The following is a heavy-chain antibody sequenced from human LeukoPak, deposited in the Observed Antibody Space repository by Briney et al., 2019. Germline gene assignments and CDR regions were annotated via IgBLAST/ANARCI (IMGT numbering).Heavy chain of an antibody. Sequence: GGSLRLSCAASRFTFSTYAIHWVRQAPGKGLEWVAVISDDGSTKYYADSVKGRFTISRDNSKNMLYLQMNSLRAEDSAVYYCARDLIAVTGTGFWFDPRGQGTLVTVSS. V-gene: IGHV3-30-3*01. D-gene: IGHD6-19*01. CDR3: ARDLIAVTGTGFWFDP. CDR2: ISDDGSTK. CDR1: RFTFSTYA. J-gene: IGHJ5*02.